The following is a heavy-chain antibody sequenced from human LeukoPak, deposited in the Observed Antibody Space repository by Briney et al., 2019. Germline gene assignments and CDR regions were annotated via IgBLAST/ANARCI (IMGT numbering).Heavy chain of an antibody. V-gene: IGHV3-33*01. J-gene: IGHJ5*02. CDR2: IWYDGSNK. D-gene: IGHD3-22*01. Sequence: GGSLRLSCAASGFTFSSYGMHWVRQAPGKGLEWVAVIWYDGSNKYYADSVKGRFTISRDNSKNTLYLQMNSLRAEDTAVYYCARDLLPSARSMYYYDSSGSPNWFDPWGQGTLVTVSS. CDR3: ARDLLPSARSMYYYDSSGSPNWFDP. CDR1: GFTFSSYG.